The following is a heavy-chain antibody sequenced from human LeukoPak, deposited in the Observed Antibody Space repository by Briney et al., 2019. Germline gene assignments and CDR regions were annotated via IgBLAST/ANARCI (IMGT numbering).Heavy chain of an antibody. CDR3: ARGFEYYYDSSGYFAFDI. CDR1: GDSINSNY. D-gene: IGHD3-22*01. V-gene: IGHV4-59*01. J-gene: IGHJ3*02. CDR2: IYYGGST. Sequence: PSETLSLTCSVSGDSINSNYWSWMRQPPGKGLEWIGYIYYGGSTNYNPSLKSRVTISVDTSKNQFSLKLSSVTAADTAVYYCARGFEYYYDSSGYFAFDIWGQGTMVTVSS.